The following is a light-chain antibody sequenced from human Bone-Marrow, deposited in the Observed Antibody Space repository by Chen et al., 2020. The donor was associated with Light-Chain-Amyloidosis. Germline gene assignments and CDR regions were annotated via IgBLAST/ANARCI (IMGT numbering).Light chain of an antibody. J-gene: IGLJ3*02. CDR2: DSN. CDR3: GAWDISLSGRV. V-gene: IGLV1-51*01. Sequence: QSALTQPPSLSAAPGQNVTISCSGSSSNIGKNYVSWYQQLPGTAPKLLLYDSNKRPSGIPDRFSGTQSRTSAALGITGLQTGDEADYYCGAWDISLSGRVFGGGTRLTVL. CDR1: SSNIGKNY.